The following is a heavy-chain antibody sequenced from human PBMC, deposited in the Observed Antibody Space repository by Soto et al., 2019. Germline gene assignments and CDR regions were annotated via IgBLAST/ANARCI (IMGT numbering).Heavy chain of an antibody. Sequence: GGSLRLSCAASGFTFSSYGMHWVRQAPGKGLEWVAVISYDGSNKYYADSVKGRFTISRDNSKNTLYLQMNSLRAEDTAVYYCAKDPSNGYYLTTFDYWGQGTLVTVSS. CDR3: AKDPSNGYYLTTFDY. J-gene: IGHJ4*02. CDR1: GFTFSSYG. V-gene: IGHV3-30*18. CDR2: ISYDGSNK. D-gene: IGHD3-3*01.